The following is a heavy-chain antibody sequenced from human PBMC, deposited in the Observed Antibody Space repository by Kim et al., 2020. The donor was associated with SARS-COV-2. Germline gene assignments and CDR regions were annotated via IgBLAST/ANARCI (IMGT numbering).Heavy chain of an antibody. V-gene: IGHV3-30*04. CDR3: ARVKGYCSGGSCYSEVYDGMDV. D-gene: IGHD2-15*01. Sequence: GGSLRLSCAASGFTFSSYAMHWVRQAPGKGLEWVAVISNDGSNTYYADSVKGRFTISRDNSKNTLYLQMNSLRAEDTAVYYCARVKGYCSGGSCYSEVYDGMDVWGQGTTVTVSS. CDR1: GFTFSSYA. J-gene: IGHJ6*02. CDR2: ISNDGSNT.